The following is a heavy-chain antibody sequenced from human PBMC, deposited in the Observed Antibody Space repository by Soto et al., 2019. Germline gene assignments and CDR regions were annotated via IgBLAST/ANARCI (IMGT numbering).Heavy chain of an antibody. Sequence: SVKVSCKASGGTFSSYAISWVRQAPGQGLEWMGGIIPIFGTANYAQKFQGRVTITADESTGTAYMELSSLRSEDTAVYYCARDPRLRLDVWGQGTTVTVSS. CDR1: GGTFSSYA. CDR2: IIPIFGTA. J-gene: IGHJ6*02. D-gene: IGHD4-17*01. CDR3: ARDPRLRLDV. V-gene: IGHV1-69*13.